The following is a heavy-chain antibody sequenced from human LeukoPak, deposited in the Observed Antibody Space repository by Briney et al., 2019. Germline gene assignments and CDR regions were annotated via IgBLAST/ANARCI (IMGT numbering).Heavy chain of an antibody. V-gene: IGHV3-66*01. CDR1: GFTVSSNY. CDR3: ARAPRDYMVYGMDV. D-gene: IGHD4-11*01. J-gene: IGHJ6*02. Sequence: TGGSLRLSCAASGFTVSSNYMSWVRQAPGKGLEWVSVIYSGGSTYYADSVKGRFTISRDNSKNTLYLQMNSLRAEDTAVYYCARAPRDYMVYGMDVWGQGTTVTVSS. CDR2: IYSGGST.